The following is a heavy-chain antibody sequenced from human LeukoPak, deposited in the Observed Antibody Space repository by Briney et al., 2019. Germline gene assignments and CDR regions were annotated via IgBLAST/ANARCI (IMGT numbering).Heavy chain of an antibody. Sequence: PSETLSLTCRVSGASINSGSNYWGWIRQPPGKTLEWIGSIYSSGSTYYNPSLKSRVIIMIDTPKNHFSLTLSSVTAADTAVYYCARGGTRYYDFWSGYYTRGGYYYYYMDVWGKGTTVTVSS. CDR1: GASINSGSNY. D-gene: IGHD3-3*01. CDR2: IYSSGST. V-gene: IGHV4-39*02. J-gene: IGHJ6*03. CDR3: ARGGTRYYDFWSGYYTRGGYYYYYMDV.